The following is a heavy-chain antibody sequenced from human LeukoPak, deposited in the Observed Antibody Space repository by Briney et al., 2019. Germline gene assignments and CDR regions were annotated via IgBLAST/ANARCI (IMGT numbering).Heavy chain of an antibody. CDR2: VSYDGSNK. CDR3: AREMGGYPFDY. Sequence: PGGSLRLSCAVSGFTISTYGMHWVRQAPGKGLEWVAVVSYDGSNKYYADSVKGRFTISRDNAKNSLYLQMNSLRAEDTAVYYCAREMGGYPFDYWGQGTLVTVSS. CDR1: GFTISTYG. V-gene: IGHV3-30*03. J-gene: IGHJ4*02. D-gene: IGHD5-12*01.